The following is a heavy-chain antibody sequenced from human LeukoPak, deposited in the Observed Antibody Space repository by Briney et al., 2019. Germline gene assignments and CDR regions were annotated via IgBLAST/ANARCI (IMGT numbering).Heavy chain of an antibody. J-gene: IGHJ4*02. CDR2: ISAYNGNT. CDR1: GYTFTSYG. CDR3: ARDGLSSGYYYFDY. V-gene: IGHV1-18*01. D-gene: IGHD3-22*01. Sequence: ASVTVSCKASGYTFTSYGISWVRQAPGQGLEWMGWISAYNGNTNYAQKVQGRVTMTTDTSTSTAYMELRSLRSDDTAVYYCARDGLSSGYYYFDYWGQGTLVTVSS.